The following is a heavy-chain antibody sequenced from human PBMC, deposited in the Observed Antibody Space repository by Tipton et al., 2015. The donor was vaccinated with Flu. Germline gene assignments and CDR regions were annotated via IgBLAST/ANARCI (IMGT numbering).Heavy chain of an antibody. CDR1: GYTFTGYG. D-gene: IGHD3-16*02. J-gene: IGHJ5*02. CDR3: ARDQRLRLGELSFGFDP. CDR2: ISAYNGNT. Sequence: QLVQSGAEVKKPGASVKVACKASGYTFTGYGISWVRQAPGQGLEWMGWISAYNGNTNYAQKLQGRVTMTTDTSTSTAYMELRSLRSDDTAVYYWARDQRLRLGELSFGFDPWGQGTLVTVSS. V-gene: IGHV1-18*01.